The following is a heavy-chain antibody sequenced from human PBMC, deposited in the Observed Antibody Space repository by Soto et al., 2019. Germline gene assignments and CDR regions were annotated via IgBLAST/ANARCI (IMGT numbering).Heavy chain of an antibody. CDR1: GGSISSGGYY. D-gene: IGHD3-9*01. Sequence: SETLSLTCTVSGGSISSGGYYWSWIRQHPGKGLEWIGYIYYSGSTYYNPSLKSRVTISVDTSKNQFSLKLSSVTAADTAVYYCARNYDILTGDNWFDPWGQGTLVPVSS. CDR2: IYYSGST. J-gene: IGHJ5*02. V-gene: IGHV4-31*03. CDR3: ARNYDILTGDNWFDP.